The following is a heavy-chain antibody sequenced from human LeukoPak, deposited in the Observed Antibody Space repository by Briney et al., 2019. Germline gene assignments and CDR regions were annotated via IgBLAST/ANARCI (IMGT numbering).Heavy chain of an antibody. V-gene: IGHV3-20*01. Sequence: GGSLRLSCAASGFTFDDYGMSWVRQAPGKGLESVSGINWNGGSTGYADSVKGRFTISRDNAKNSLYLQMNSLRAEDTALYHCARGQGYCSSTSCAPGYYYGMDVWGQGTAVTVSS. CDR3: ARGQGYCSSTSCAPGYYYGMDV. D-gene: IGHD2-2*01. CDR2: INWNGGST. CDR1: GFTFDDYG. J-gene: IGHJ6*02.